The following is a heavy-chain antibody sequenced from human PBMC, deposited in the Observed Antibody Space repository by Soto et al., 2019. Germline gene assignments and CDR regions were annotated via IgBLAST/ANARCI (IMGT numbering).Heavy chain of an antibody. CDR2: ISSSSSYI. CDR3: ARELYGSGSYYSGHYFDY. Sequence: EVQLVESGGGLVKPGGSLRLSCAASGFTFSSYSMNWVRQAPGKGLEWVSSISSSSSYIYYADSVKGRFTISRDNAKNSLYLQMNSLRAEDTAVYYCARELYGSGSYYSGHYFDYWGQGTLVTVS. D-gene: IGHD3-10*01. J-gene: IGHJ4*02. V-gene: IGHV3-21*01. CDR1: GFTFSSYS.